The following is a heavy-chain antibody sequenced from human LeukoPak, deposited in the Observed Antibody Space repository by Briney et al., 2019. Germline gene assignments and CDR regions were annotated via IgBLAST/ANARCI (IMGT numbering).Heavy chain of an antibody. J-gene: IGHJ4*02. D-gene: IGHD2-15*01. CDR3: AREGRSAGYCSGGSCYYFDY. V-gene: IGHV3-48*03. CDR2: ISSSGSTT. CDR1: GFTFSSYE. Sequence: PGGPLRLSCAASGFTFSSYEMSWVRQAPGKGLEWVSYISSSGSTTHYADSVKGRFTVSRDNAKNSLYLQMDSLRAEDTAVYYCAREGRSAGYCSGGSCYYFDYWGQGILVTVSS.